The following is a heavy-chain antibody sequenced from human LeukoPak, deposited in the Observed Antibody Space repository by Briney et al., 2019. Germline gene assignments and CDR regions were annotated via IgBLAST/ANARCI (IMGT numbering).Heavy chain of an antibody. J-gene: IGHJ3*02. CDR1: GYTFTSYY. V-gene: IGHV1-46*01. Sequence: ASVKVSCKASGYTFTSYYMHWVRPAPGQGLEWMGIINPSGGSTSYAQKFQGRVTMTRDMSTSTVYMELSSLRSEDTAVYYCAIGYCRGGSCDDEPGDAFDIWGQGTMVAVSS. CDR2: INPSGGST. D-gene: IGHD2-15*01. CDR3: AIGYCRGGSCDDEPGDAFDI.